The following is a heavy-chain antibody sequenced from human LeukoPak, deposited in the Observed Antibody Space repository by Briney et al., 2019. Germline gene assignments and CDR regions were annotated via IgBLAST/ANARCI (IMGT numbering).Heavy chain of an antibody. Sequence: SETLSLTCAVYGGSFSGYYWSWIRQPPGKGLEWIGEINHSGSTNYNPSLKSRVTISVDTSKNQFSLKLSSVTAADTAVYYCARGGRYSYGYYDYWGQGTLVTVSS. J-gene: IGHJ4*02. CDR3: ARGGRYSYGYYDY. V-gene: IGHV4-34*01. D-gene: IGHD5-18*01. CDR2: INHSGST. CDR1: GGSFSGYY.